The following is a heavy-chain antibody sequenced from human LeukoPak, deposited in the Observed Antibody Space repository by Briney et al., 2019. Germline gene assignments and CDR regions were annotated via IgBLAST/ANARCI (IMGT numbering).Heavy chain of an antibody. CDR2: ISYDGSNK. CDR1: GFTFSSYA. J-gene: IGHJ3*02. CDR3: ARTTVDTMIVEAMGAFDI. D-gene: IGHD3-22*01. V-gene: IGHV3-30-3*01. Sequence: GGSLRLSCAASGFTFSSYAMHWVRQAPGKGLEWVAVISYDGSNKYYADSVKGRFTISRDNSKNTLYLQMNSLRAEDTAVYYCARTTVDTMIVEAMGAFDIWGQGTMVTVSS.